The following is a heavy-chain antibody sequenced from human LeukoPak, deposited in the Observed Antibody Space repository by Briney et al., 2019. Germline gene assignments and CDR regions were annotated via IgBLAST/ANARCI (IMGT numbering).Heavy chain of an antibody. CDR3: ALNTGGNDY. V-gene: IGHV1-18*01. Sequence: GLECMGWISAYNGTTTSPHKLQRRVTMTTDTSTSTAYMELRSLRSDDTAVYYCALNTGGNDYWGQGTLVTVSS. J-gene: IGHJ4*02. CDR2: ISAYNGTT. D-gene: IGHD3-16*01.